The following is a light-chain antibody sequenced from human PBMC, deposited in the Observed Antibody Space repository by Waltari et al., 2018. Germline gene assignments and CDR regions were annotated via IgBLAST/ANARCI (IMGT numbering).Light chain of an antibody. Sequence: DIVLTQSSYSLHVSLGVTTTINCKSILSVFHSSANHNYLAWYQQRPGQPPKLLFYWASTRDSGVPDRFSASGSDTDFTLTITSLQAEDVAVYYCQQHFSSVSFGGGTKLAI. J-gene: IGKJ4*01. CDR1: LSVFHSSANHNY. V-gene: IGKV4-1*01. CDR2: WAS. CDR3: QQHFSSVS.